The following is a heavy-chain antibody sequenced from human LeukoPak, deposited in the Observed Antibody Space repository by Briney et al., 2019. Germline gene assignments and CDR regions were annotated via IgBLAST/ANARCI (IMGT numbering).Heavy chain of an antibody. CDR2: ISCDGSNK. D-gene: IGHD6-13*01. J-gene: IGHJ5*02. CDR1: GFTFSSYA. CDR3: ARDPSSSSWYTFDP. Sequence: PGGSLRLSCAASGFTFSSYAMHWVRQAPGKGLEWVAVISCDGSNKYYADSVKGRFTISRDNSKNTLYLQMNSLRAEDTAVYYCARDPSSSSWYTFDPWGQGTLVTVSS. V-gene: IGHV3-30-3*01.